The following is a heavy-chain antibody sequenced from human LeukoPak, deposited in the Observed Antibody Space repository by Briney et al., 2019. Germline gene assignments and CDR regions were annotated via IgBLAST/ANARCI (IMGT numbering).Heavy chain of an antibody. CDR3: AKAYYLNRDAFDI. Sequence: GGSLRLSCAASGFTFSSYGMHWVRQAPGKGLEWVAVIWYDGSNKYYADSVKGRFTISRVNSKNTLYLQMNSLRAEDTAVYYCAKAYYLNRDAFDIWGQGTMVTVSS. J-gene: IGHJ3*02. CDR2: IWYDGSNK. V-gene: IGHV3-33*06. D-gene: IGHD3-10*01. CDR1: GFTFSSYG.